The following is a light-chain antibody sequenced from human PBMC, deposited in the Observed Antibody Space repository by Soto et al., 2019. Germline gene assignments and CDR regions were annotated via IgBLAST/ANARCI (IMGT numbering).Light chain of an antibody. Sequence: EKVMTQSPATLSVSPGEGATLSCRASHSVSSNLAWYQQKPGQAPRLLIYGASTRATGIPARFSGSGSGTEFTLTISSLQSEDSAINYCQQYNDWPWTLGQGTKVEIK. J-gene: IGKJ1*01. CDR1: HSVSSN. V-gene: IGKV3-15*01. CDR2: GAS. CDR3: QQYNDWPWT.